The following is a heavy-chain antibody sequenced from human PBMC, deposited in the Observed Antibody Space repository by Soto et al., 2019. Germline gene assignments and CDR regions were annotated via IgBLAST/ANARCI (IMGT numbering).Heavy chain of an antibody. J-gene: IGHJ4*02. V-gene: IGHV3-48*04. CDR3: ATEPFDY. Sequence: EVQLVESGGGVMQPGVSLRLSCAASGLDFGVYPMNWVRQAPGKGLEWVSYIGARGFPIYYADSVRGRFAMSRDNANKSVFLQMDSLRAEDTAQYFCATEPFDYWGRGALVTVSS. CDR1: GLDFGVYP. CDR2: IGARGFPI.